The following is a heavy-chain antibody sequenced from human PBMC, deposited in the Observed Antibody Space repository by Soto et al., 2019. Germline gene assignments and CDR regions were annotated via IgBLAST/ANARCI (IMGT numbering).Heavy chain of an antibody. V-gene: IGHV3-23*01. CDR1: GFTFSSYA. Sequence: GGSLRLSCAASGFTFSSYAMSWVRQAPGKGLEWVSAISGSGGSTYYADSVKGRFTISRDNSKNTLYLQMNSLRAEDTAVYYCAKVSPAYSSSWYYFDYWGQGTLVTVSS. CDR3: AKVSPAYSSSWYYFDY. CDR2: ISGSGGST. D-gene: IGHD6-13*01. J-gene: IGHJ4*02.